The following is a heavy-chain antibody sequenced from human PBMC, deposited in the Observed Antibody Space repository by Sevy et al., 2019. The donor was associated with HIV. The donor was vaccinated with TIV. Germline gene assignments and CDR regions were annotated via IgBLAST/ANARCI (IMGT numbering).Heavy chain of an antibody. D-gene: IGHD5-12*01. Sequence: ASVKVSCKASGYSFTCHYIHWFRQAPGQGLEWMGWINPNSGGTKFAQKFQGRVTMTRDTSISTAYMELSRLKSDDTAVFYCATYSDYGGAFDPWGQGTLVTVSS. V-gene: IGHV1-2*02. CDR2: INPNSGGT. J-gene: IGHJ5*02. CDR1: GYSFTCHY. CDR3: ATYSDYGGAFDP.